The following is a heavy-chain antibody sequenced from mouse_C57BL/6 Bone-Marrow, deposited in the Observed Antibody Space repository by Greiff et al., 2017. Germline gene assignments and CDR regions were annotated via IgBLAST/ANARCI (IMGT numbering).Heavy chain of an antibody. D-gene: IGHD2-14*01. Sequence: QVQLQQSGPELVKPGASVKLSCKASGYTFTSYDINWVKQRPGQGLEWIGWIYPRDGSTKYNEKFKGKATLTVDTSSSTAYMGLHSLTSEDSAVYFCARTGYWSWFAYWGQGTLVTVSA. CDR3: ARTGYWSWFAY. CDR1: GYTFTSYD. V-gene: IGHV1-85*01. CDR2: IYPRDGST. J-gene: IGHJ3*01.